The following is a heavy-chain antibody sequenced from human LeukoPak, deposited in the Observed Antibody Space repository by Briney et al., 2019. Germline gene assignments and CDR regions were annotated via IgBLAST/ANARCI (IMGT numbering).Heavy chain of an antibody. D-gene: IGHD4-17*01. CDR2: INPNTGDR. CDR1: GYTFTNYH. J-gene: IGHJ4*02. CDR3: ARTTSLTASGYDH. V-gene: IGHV1-8*03. Sequence: ASVKVSCKASGYTFTNYHINWARQAPGQGLEWMGWINPNTGDRGYAQKFQGRVSITSDTSISTAYMELGSPRSEDTAVYFCARTTSLTASGYDHWGQGTLVTVSS.